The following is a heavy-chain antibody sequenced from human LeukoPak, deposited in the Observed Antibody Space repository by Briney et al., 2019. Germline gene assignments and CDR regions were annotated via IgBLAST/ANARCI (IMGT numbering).Heavy chain of an antibody. D-gene: IGHD5-24*01. J-gene: IGHJ5*02. CDR1: GCTFTSYD. CDR3: ARFVGEMAKLGGFDP. V-gene: IGHV1-8*01. CDR2: MNPNSGNT. Sequence: ASVKVSCKASGCTFTSYDINWVRQATGQGLEWMGWMNPNSGNTGYAQKFQGRVTMTRNTSISTAYMELSSLRSEDTAVYYCARFVGEMAKLGGFDPWGQGTLVTVSS.